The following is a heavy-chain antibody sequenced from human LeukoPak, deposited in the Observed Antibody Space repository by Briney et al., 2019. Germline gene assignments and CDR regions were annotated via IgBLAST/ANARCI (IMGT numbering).Heavy chain of an antibody. CDR1: GDSVSSYY. D-gene: IGHD3-10*01. V-gene: IGHV4-59*02. CDR3: ARVGAYNWFDT. CDR2: IYYTGST. Sequence: SETLSLTCTVFGDSVSSYYWSWIRQPPGKGLEWIAYIYYTGSTNYNPSLKSRVTISVDTSKNQFSLKLSSVTAADTAVYYCARVGAYNWFDTWGQGTLVTVSS. J-gene: IGHJ5*02.